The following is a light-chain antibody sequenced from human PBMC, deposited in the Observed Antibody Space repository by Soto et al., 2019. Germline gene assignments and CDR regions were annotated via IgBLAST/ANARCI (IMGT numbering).Light chain of an antibody. CDR1: QSVSSNL. CDR2: GAS. Sequence: ETVLTQSPGTLSLSPGERATLSCRASQSVSSNLLAWYRQKPGQAPRLLIYGASIRATGIPDRFSGSGAGTDFSLTIRRLKPEDFAMYYGHQYGSSPQTFAQGPRMDTK. J-gene: IGKJ1*01. CDR3: HQYGSSPQT. V-gene: IGKV3-20*01.